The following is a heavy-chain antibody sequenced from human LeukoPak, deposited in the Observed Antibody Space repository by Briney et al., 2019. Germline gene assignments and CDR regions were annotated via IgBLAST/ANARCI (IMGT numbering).Heavy chain of an antibody. D-gene: IGHD7-27*01. Sequence: SETLSLTCAVYGGSSSGYYWSWIRQPPGKGLEWIGEINHSGSTNYNPSLKSRVTISVDTSKDQFSLKLSSVTAADTAVYYCARVSDWGHFDYWGQGTLVTVSS. CDR1: GGSSSGYY. V-gene: IGHV4-34*01. CDR2: INHSGST. CDR3: ARVSDWGHFDY. J-gene: IGHJ4*02.